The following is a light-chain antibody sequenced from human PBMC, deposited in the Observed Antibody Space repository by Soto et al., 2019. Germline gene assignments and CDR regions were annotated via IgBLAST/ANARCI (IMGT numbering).Light chain of an antibody. CDR2: SNN. CDR3: AAWDDSLNGPRYV. CDR1: SSNIGSNT. Sequence: QSVLTQPPSASGTPGRRVTISCSGSSSNIGSNTVNWYQQLPGTAPKLLIYSNNQRPSGVPDRFSGSKSGTSASLAISGLQSEDEADYYCAAWDDSLNGPRYVFGTGTKVTVL. J-gene: IGLJ1*01. V-gene: IGLV1-44*01.